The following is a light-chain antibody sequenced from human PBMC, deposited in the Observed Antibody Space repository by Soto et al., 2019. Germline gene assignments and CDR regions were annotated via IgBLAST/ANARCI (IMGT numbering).Light chain of an antibody. CDR1: SSDVGYYNY. J-gene: IGLJ2*01. CDR3: SSYTRSSSVL. CDR2: EVR. V-gene: IGLV2-14*01. Sequence: QSALTQPASVSGSPGQSITISCTGTSSDVGYYNYVSWYQQHPGKAPKVLIYEVRNRPSGASSHFSGSKSGNTAFLTISGLQPEDEADYYCSSYTRSSSVLFGGGTKVTVL.